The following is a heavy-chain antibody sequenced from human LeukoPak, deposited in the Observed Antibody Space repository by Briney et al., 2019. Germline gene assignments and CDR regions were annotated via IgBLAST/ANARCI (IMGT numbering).Heavy chain of an antibody. Sequence: GGSLRLSCAASGFTFSSYSMNWVRQAPGKGLEWVSYISSSSSTIYYADSVKGRFTISRDNAKNSLYLHMDSLRAEDTAFYYCARDKIVGATSLDYWGQGTLVTVSS. CDR2: ISSSSSTI. D-gene: IGHD1-26*01. CDR1: GFTFSSYS. CDR3: ARDKIVGATSLDY. J-gene: IGHJ4*02. V-gene: IGHV3-48*01.